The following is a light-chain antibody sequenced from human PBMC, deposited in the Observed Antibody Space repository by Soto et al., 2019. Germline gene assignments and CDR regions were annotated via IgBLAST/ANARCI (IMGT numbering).Light chain of an antibody. V-gene: IGKV3-11*01. J-gene: IGKJ5*01. CDR3: QQYNNWPFS. Sequence: EILLTQSTATLSLSPGERATLSCRASPSVTNYLAWYQQKPGQAPRLLIYDASNRATGIPARFSGSGSGTDFTLTISGLQSEDSAVYFCQQYNNWPFSFGQGTRLEIK. CDR1: PSVTNY. CDR2: DAS.